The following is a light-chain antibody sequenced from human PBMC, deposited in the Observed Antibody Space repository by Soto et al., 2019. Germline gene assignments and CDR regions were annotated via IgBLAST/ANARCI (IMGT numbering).Light chain of an antibody. CDR2: RAS. Sequence: EIVMTQSPATLSVSPGERVTLSCRASQSVRSNLAWYQQKPGQAPRLLIYRASTRATGLPARFSGSGSGTDFTLTISSLQSEDFAVYYCQQYNTWPPITFGQGTRLEIK. J-gene: IGKJ5*01. CDR1: QSVRSN. CDR3: QQYNTWPPIT. V-gene: IGKV3-15*01.